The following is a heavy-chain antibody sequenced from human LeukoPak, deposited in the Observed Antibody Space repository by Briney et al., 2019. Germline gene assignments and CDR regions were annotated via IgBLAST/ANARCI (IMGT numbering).Heavy chain of an antibody. Sequence: SQTLSLTCTVSGASISDAAYYWSWIRQHPGEGLEWIGYIYYSGSTSYNPSLKSRVTISVDTSKNHFSLKLTSVTAADTAVYYCARHGGYCSSTSCYPFDYWGQGTLVTVSS. V-gene: IGHV4-31*03. D-gene: IGHD2-2*01. J-gene: IGHJ4*02. CDR2: IYYSGST. CDR3: ARHGGYCSSTSCYPFDY. CDR1: GASISDAAYY.